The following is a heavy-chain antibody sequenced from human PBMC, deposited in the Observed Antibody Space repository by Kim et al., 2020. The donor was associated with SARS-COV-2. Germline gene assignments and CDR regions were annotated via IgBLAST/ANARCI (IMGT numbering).Heavy chain of an antibody. V-gene: IGHV4-31*01. J-gene: IGHJ4*02. Sequence: YNPSPKSQVTKSVDTSKNQFSLKLSSVTAADTAVYYCARGAEYNWNDLDYWGQGTLVTVSS. CDR3: ARGAEYNWNDLDY. D-gene: IGHD1-20*01.